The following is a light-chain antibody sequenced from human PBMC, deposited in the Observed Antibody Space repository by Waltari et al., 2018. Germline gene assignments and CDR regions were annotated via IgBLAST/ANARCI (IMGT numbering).Light chain of an antibody. J-gene: IGLJ2*01. CDR1: AGAVTGDQH. Sequence: HAVVTQEPSLTVSPGGTVTLTCDSRAGAVTGDQHPYWFQHKPGQAPRTLIYDTYNKHSWTPARFTGFLLGGKAALTLSGAQPDDEADYYCLLSYRDARVFGGGTKVTVL. CDR3: LLSYRDARV. CDR2: DTY. V-gene: IGLV7-46*01.